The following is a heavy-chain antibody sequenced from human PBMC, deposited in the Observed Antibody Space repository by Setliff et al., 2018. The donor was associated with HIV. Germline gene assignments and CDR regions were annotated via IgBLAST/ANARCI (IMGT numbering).Heavy chain of an antibody. CDR1: GGSISSNW. CDR3: GGNGYYSIDY. J-gene: IGHJ4*02. Sequence: SETLSLTCAVSGGSISSNWWSWVCQSPGKGLEWIGEIYHSGSTHYNPSLQSRVTISVDKSKSQFSLQLNSVTAADTAVYYCGGNGYYSIDYWGQGTLVTVSS. CDR2: IYHSGST. V-gene: IGHV4-4*02. D-gene: IGHD3-22*01.